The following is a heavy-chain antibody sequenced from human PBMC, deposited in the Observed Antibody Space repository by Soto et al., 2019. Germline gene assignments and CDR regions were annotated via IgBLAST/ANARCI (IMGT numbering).Heavy chain of an antibody. V-gene: IGHV1-24*01. D-gene: IGHD6-13*01. CDR3: ARDPPKGIAAAGMH. J-gene: IGHJ4*02. Sequence: ASVKVSCKVSGYTLTELSMHWVRQAPGKGLEWMGGFDPEDGETIYAQKFQGRVTMTEDTSTDTAYMELSSLRSEDTAVYYCARDPPKGIAAAGMHWGQGTQVIVAS. CDR2: FDPEDGET. CDR1: GYTLTELS.